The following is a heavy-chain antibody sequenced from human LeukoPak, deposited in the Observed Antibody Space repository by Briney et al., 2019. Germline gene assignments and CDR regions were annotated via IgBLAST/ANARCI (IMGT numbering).Heavy chain of an antibody. V-gene: IGHV1-2*02. Sequence: ASVKVSCKASGYTFTDYYMHWVRQAPGQGLEWMGWINPNSGGTNYAQKFQGRVTMTRDTSISTAYMELSSLRSEDTAVYYCARAHGPQWAFDIWGQGTAVTVSS. CDR1: GYTFTDYY. D-gene: IGHD6-19*01. CDR3: ARAHGPQWAFDI. CDR2: INPNSGGT. J-gene: IGHJ3*02.